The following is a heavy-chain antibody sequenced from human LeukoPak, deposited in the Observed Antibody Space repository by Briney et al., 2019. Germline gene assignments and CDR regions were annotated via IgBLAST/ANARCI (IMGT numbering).Heavy chain of an antibody. J-gene: IGHJ4*02. D-gene: IGHD5-18*01. CDR3: ARGGYSYGYINF. Sequence: PGGSLRLSCAASGFTFKNFVMHWVRLAPGKGLEWVAVISYDGTNKYYADSTKGRISVSRDNSKNTLSLQINSLRHDDTAVYYCARGGYSYGYINFWGQGTLVTVSS. CDR1: GFTFKNFV. CDR2: ISYDGTNK. V-gene: IGHV3-30*03.